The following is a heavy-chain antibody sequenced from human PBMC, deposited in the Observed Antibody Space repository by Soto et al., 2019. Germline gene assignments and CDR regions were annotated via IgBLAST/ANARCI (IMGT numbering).Heavy chain of an antibody. D-gene: IGHD5-12*01. J-gene: IGHJ4*02. CDR3: ARRYSGYGDY. V-gene: IGHV4-59*08. Sequence: QVQLQESGPGLVKPSETLSLTCTVSGGSITSYYWSWIRQPPGKGLVWVGYIYFSGSANYNPSLKNRVSISVDASKNRFSLDLSSVTATNTAVYYCARRYSGYGDYWGQGTLVTVST. CDR2: IYFSGSA. CDR1: GGSITSYY.